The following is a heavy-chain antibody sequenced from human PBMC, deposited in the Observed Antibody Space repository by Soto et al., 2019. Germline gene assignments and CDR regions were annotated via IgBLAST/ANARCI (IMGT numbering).Heavy chain of an antibody. Sequence: QVQLQESGPGLVKPSQTLSLTCTVSGGSISSGDYYWSWIRQPPGKGLEWIGYIYSSGRTYYNPSLKSRVTISVDTSKNQFSLKLSSVTAADTAVYYCARDRGLGYCSSTSCSNYNWFDPWGQGTLVTVSS. V-gene: IGHV4-30-4*01. J-gene: IGHJ5*02. CDR2: IYSSGRT. D-gene: IGHD2-2*01. CDR3: ARDRGLGYCSSTSCSNYNWFDP. CDR1: GGSISSGDYY.